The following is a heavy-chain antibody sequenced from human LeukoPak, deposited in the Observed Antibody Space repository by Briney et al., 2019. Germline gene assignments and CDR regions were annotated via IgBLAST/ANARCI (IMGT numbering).Heavy chain of an antibody. D-gene: IGHD2-15*01. J-gene: IGHJ1*01. CDR3: AHGSAQYYEY. CDR2: IRSQTAGGTT. CDR1: GFTFSRHW. Sequence: GGSLRLSCAASGFTFSRHWMNWVRQAPGKGLEWVGRIRSQTAGGTTDFAAPVKGRFSISRDDSKNSLYLQMNSLTSEDTAVYYCAHGSAQYYEYWGQGTLVTVSS. V-gene: IGHV3-15*07.